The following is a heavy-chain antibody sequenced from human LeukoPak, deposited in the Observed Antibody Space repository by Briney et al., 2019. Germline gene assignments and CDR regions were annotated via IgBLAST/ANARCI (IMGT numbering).Heavy chain of an antibody. CDR1: GGTFSSYA. CDR2: INPSGGST. Sequence: ASVKVSCKASGGTFSSYAISWVRQAPGQGLEWMGIINPSGGSTSYAQKFQGRVTMTRDTSTSTVYMELSSLRSEDTAVYYCARGGGAYYDSSGYYALDYWGQGTLVTVSS. J-gene: IGHJ4*02. D-gene: IGHD3-22*01. CDR3: ARGGGAYYDSSGYYALDY. V-gene: IGHV1-46*01.